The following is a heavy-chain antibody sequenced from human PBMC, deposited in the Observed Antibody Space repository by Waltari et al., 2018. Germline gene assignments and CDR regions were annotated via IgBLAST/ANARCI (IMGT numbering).Heavy chain of an antibody. D-gene: IGHD1-26*01. V-gene: IGHV6-1*01. CDR2: KYYRSKWII. Sequence: QVQLQQSGPGLVKPSQTLSLTCAIPGDSVSSNSAAWNWIRQFPSRGLEWLGRKYYRSKWIIDYAVSVKSRITINPDTSKNQISLLLKSVTPGDTAVYYCARETGGVGSTVDSWAQGTLVTVSS. CDR1: GDSVSSNSAA. CDR3: ARETGGVGSTVDS. J-gene: IGHJ4*02.